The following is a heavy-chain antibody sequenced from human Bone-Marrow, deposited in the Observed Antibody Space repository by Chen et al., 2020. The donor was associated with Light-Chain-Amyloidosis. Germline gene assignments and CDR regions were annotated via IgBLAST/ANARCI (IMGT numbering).Heavy chain of an antibody. CDR3: AKDRCTSISCSDFDY. CDR2: ARGGDGPT. J-gene: IGHJ4*02. Sequence: VQLVESGGGLVQPGGSLRLSCVGSGFTFSNYAMTWVRQAPGKGLEWVSVARGGDGPTYYADSVGRRFIIYRDDSKNTLYLQMNSLRAEDTAVYYCAKDRCTSISCSDFDYWGQGTLVTVSS. V-gene: IGHV3-23*04. CDR1: GFTFSNYA. D-gene: IGHD2-2*01.